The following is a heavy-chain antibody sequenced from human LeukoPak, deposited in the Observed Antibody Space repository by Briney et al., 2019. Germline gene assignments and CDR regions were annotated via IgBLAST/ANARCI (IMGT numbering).Heavy chain of an antibody. CDR3: AKDPSVYYGDYIIR. CDR1: GFTFSSYA. Sequence: GGTLRLSCAASGFTFSSYAMSWVRQAPGTGLEWVSGFSVSDKTTYYADSVKGRFTISRDNSKNTLYLQINSLRAEDTAVYYCAKDPSVYYGDYIIRWGQGTLVIVSS. CDR2: FSVSDKTT. V-gene: IGHV3-23*01. D-gene: IGHD4-17*01. J-gene: IGHJ4*02.